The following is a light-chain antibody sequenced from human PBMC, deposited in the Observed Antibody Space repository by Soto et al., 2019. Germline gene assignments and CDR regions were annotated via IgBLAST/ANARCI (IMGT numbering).Light chain of an antibody. CDR2: DAS. CDR1: QSVSGK. J-gene: IGKJ1*01. CDR3: QQSNNWPWT. V-gene: IGKV3-15*01. Sequence: EVLMRQSPATLSVSPGERATLSCRASQSVSGKLAWYQQKPGQAPRLLIYDASTRATGIPARFSGSGSGTEFTLTISSLQSEDFAVYYCQQSNNWPWTFGQGTKVDSK.